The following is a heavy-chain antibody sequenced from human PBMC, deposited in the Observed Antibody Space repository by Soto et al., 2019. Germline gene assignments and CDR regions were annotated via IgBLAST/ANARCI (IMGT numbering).Heavy chain of an antibody. CDR3: AKEGGSGWLTYFDH. CDR2: ISGGGGTT. CDR1: GCTFSSYA. D-gene: IGHD6-19*01. J-gene: IGHJ4*02. Sequence: EVQLLESGGGLVQPGRSLRLSCVASGCTFSSYAMSWVRQAPGKGLEWVSGISGGGGTTYYADSVKGRFTISSDNSKNTLYLQMNSLRAEDTAVYYCAKEGGSGWLTYFDHWGQGTLVTVSS. V-gene: IGHV3-23*01.